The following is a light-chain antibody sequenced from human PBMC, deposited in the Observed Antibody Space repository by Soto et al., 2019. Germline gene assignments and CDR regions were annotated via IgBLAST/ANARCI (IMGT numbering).Light chain of an antibody. CDR2: DVT. V-gene: IGLV2-8*01. Sequence: CALTQPSPSSGSPAQAVAISFTVTSCDVGGYDYVSWYQQHPGKAPKLMIYDVTKRPSGVPDRFSGSKSGNTASLTVSGLQAEDEADYYCSSYAGTHIVFGTGTKVTVL. CDR1: SCDVGGYDY. CDR3: SSYAGTHIV. J-gene: IGLJ1*01.